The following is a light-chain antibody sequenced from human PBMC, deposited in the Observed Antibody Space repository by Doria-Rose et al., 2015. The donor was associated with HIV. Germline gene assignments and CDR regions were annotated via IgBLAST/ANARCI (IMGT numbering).Light chain of an antibody. CDR3: HQYGTSWT. CDR1: QSFSSTY. V-gene: IGKV3-20*01. Sequence: TQSPGTLSLSPGERATLSCRASQSFSSTYLAWYQQKPGQAPSLLIYGGSTRATGIPDRFSASGSGIDFTLTINRLEPEDFALYYCHQYGTSWTFGQGTKVEI. CDR2: GGS. J-gene: IGKJ1*01.